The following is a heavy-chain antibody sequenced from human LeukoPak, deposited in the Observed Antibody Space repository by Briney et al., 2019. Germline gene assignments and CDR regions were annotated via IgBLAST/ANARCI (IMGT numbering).Heavy chain of an antibody. Sequence: GASVKVSCKASGYTVTRYGISWVRQAPGHRLEWMGWISAYNGNTNYAQKLQGRVTMTTDTSTSTAYMELRSLRSDDTAVYYCARAVVGADAFDIWGQGTMVTVSS. V-gene: IGHV1-18*01. J-gene: IGHJ3*02. CDR3: ARAVVGADAFDI. CDR2: ISAYNGNT. CDR1: GYTVTRYG.